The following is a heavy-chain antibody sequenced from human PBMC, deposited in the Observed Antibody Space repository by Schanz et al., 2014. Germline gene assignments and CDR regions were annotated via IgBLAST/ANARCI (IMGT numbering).Heavy chain of an antibody. CDR2: IHTGSGNT. V-gene: IGHV1-3*04. CDR3: ASGEARVTSSGVVIVPMNV. J-gene: IGHJ6*03. D-gene: IGHD3-3*01. CDR1: GGTFSSYT. Sequence: QVQLVQSGAEVMKPGSSVKVSCKASGGTFSSYTINWVRQAPGQGPEWVGWIHTGSGNTKYSQKFEGRVTITRDTSASIVYMELSSLRSEDTAVFFCASGEARVTSSGVVIVPMNVWGKGTTXIVSS.